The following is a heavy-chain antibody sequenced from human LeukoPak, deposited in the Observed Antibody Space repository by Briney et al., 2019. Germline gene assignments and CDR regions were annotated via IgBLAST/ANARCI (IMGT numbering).Heavy chain of an antibody. V-gene: IGHV1-18*01. J-gene: IGHJ3*01. CDR3: ARAPLYYGARDL. CDR2: ISAYNGNT. CDR1: GYTFTSYG. Sequence: ASVKVSCKASGYTFTSYGISWVRQAPGQGLEGMGWISAYNGNTNYAQKLQGRVTMTTDTSTSTAYMELRSLRSDDTAVYYCARAPLYYGARDLWAQGTVVTVSS. D-gene: IGHD3-10*01.